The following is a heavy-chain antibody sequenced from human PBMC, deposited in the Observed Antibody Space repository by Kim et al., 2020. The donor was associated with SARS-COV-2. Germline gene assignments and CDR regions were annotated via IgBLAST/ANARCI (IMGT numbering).Heavy chain of an antibody. CDR1: GYTFTSYG. J-gene: IGHJ4*02. V-gene: IGHV1-18*01. Sequence: ASVKVSCKASGYTFTSYGISWVRQAPGQGLEWMGWISTYNGNTNYAQNVQGRVSMTTDTSTTTAYMELRSLRSDDPAVYYCARCYYYASGSYYKVDYFDYWGQGTLVTVSS. CDR2: ISTYNGNT. D-gene: IGHD3-10*01. CDR3: ARCYYYASGSYYKVDYFDY.